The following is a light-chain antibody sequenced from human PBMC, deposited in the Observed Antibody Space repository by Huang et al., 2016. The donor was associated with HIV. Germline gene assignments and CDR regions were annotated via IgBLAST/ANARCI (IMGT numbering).Light chain of an antibody. CDR3: QQGYSALIT. CDR2: SAS. V-gene: IGKV1-39*01. CDR1: QNINTY. J-gene: IGKJ5*01. Sequence: DILLTQSPSSLSASVGDRVTITCRASQNINTYLNWYQQKPGKAPNLLIHSASTLQTGVPSRFSGSGSGTDFTLIVNSLQPEDSATYYCQQGYSALITFGQGTRL.